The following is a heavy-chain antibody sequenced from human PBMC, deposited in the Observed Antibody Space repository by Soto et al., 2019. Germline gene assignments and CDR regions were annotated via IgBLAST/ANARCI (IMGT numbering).Heavy chain of an antibody. CDR3: XXXXXXXXXXXXXXMXV. J-gene: IGHJ6*02. CDR2: IWYDGSNK. V-gene: IGHV3-33*01. Sequence: QVQLVESGGGVVQPGRSLRLSCAASXXXXSXYGMHWVRQAPGKGLEWVAVIWYDGSNKYYADSVKGRFTISRDNSKNTLYLQMNSLRAEDTAXYXXXXXXXXXXXXXXXXMXVWGQGTTVTVSS. CDR1: XXXXSXYG.